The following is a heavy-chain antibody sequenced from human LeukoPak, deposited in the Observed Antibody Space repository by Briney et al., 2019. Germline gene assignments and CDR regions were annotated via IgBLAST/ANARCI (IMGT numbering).Heavy chain of an antibody. CDR1: GFTFSSYA. CDR2: ISYDGSNK. J-gene: IGHJ3*02. V-gene: IGHV3-30-3*01. Sequence: PGGSLRLSCAASGFTFSSYAMHWVRQAPGKGLEWVAVISYDGSNKYYADSVKGRFTISRDNSKNTLYLQMNSLRAEDTAVYYCARETRERGYNWNSHAFDIWGQGTMVTVSS. D-gene: IGHD1-7*01. CDR3: ARETRERGYNWNSHAFDI.